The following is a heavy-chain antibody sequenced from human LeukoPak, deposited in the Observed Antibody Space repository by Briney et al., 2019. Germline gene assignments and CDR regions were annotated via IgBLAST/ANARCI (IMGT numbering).Heavy chain of an antibody. CDR2: IYYSGST. J-gene: IGHJ5*02. CDR3: ARRYCSSTSCYRESDNWFDP. CDR1: GGSISSYY. V-gene: IGHV4-59*08. Sequence: SETLSLTCTVSGGSISSYYWSWIRQPPGKGLEWIGYIYYSGSTNYNPSLKSRATISVDTSKNQFSLKLSSVTAADTAVYYCARRYCSSTSCYRESDNWFDPWGQGTLVTVSS. D-gene: IGHD2-2*01.